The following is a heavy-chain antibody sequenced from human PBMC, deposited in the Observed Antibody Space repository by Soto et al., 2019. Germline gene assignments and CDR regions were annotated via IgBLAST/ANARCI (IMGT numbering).Heavy chain of an antibody. V-gene: IGHV1-24*01. Sequence: QVQLVQSGAEVKKPGASVKVSCKVSGYTLTELSMHWVRHAPGKGLEWMGGFDPDDGETIYAQKLQGRVTMTEATSTDAAYMELISLSSEDTAVYYFATCSGYSGYGDFDYWVQGTLVTVSS. D-gene: IGHD5-12*01. J-gene: IGHJ4*02. CDR2: FDPDDGET. CDR3: ATCSGYSGYGDFDY. CDR1: GYTLTELS.